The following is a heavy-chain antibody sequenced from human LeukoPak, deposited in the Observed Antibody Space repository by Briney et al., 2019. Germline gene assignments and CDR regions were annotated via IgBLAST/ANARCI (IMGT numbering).Heavy chain of an antibody. CDR3: AKGARYGDV. CDR2: INHSGST. CDR1: GGSFSGYY. V-gene: IGHV4-34*01. D-gene: IGHD1-14*01. Sequence: SETLSLTCAVYGGSFSGYYWSWIRQPPGKGLEWIGEINHSGSTNYNPSLKSRVTISVDTSKNQFSLKLNSVTAADTAVYYCAKGARYGDVWGQGTTVTVSS. J-gene: IGHJ6*02.